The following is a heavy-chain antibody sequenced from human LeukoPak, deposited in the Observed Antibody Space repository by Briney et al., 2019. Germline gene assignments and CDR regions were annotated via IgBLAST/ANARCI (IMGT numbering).Heavy chain of an antibody. J-gene: IGHJ5*01. CDR2: INANSGTT. Sequence: GGSLRLSCAASGFTFSSYEFNWVRQAPGKGLEWVSTINANSGTTSYAASVRGRFTISRDNSKNTLYLQVNTLRADDTATYYCAKPISGGLAVTADWFHPWGQGTLVVVSS. D-gene: IGHD6-19*01. CDR1: GFTFSSYE. V-gene: IGHV3-23*01. CDR3: AKPISGGLAVTADWFHP.